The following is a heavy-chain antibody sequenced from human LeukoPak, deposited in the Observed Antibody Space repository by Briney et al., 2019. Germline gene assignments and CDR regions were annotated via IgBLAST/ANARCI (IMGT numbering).Heavy chain of an antibody. Sequence: GGSLRLSCVASGGTLSNYAMSWARQAPGKGLEWVSAISGSGGNTYYTDSVKGRFTISRDNSKNTLYLQMNSLRAGDTAVYYCAKLGLGSTSTYNPLGHWGQGTLVTVSS. CDR3: AKLGLGSTSTYNPLGH. D-gene: IGHD2-2*02. V-gene: IGHV3-23*01. CDR1: GGTLSNYA. CDR2: ISGSGGNT. J-gene: IGHJ4*02.